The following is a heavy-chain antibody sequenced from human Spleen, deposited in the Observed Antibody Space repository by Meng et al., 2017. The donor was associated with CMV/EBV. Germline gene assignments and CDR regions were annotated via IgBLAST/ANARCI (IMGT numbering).Heavy chain of an antibody. CDR3: ARDPTYIVPKRHAFDI. CDR1: GGSVSSGSYY. J-gene: IGHJ3*02. Sequence: SETLSLTCTVSGGSVSSGSYYWSWIRQPPGKGLEWIGYIYYSGSTYYNPSLKSRVTMSVDTSKNQFSLKLTPVTAADTAVYYCARDPTYIVPKRHAFDIWGQGTTVTVSS. D-gene: IGHD2-8*01. CDR2: IYYSGST. V-gene: IGHV4-61*01.